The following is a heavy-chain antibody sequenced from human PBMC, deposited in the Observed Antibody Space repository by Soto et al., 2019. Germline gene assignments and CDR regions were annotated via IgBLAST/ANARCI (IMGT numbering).Heavy chain of an antibody. CDR2: IYYSGST. CDR1: GGSISSGGYY. J-gene: IGHJ6*03. CDR3: ARDLRSRSPYYMDV. D-gene: IGHD3-3*01. V-gene: IGHV4-31*03. Sequence: TLSLTCTVSGGSISSGGYYWSFIRQHPGKGLEWIGYIYYSGSTYYNPSLKSRVTISVDTSKNQFSLKLSSVTDADTAVYYCARDLRSRSPYYMDVWGKGTTVTVSS.